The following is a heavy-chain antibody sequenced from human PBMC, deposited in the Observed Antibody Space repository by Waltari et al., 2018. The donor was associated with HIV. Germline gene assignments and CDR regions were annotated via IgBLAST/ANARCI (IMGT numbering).Heavy chain of an antibody. D-gene: IGHD5-12*01. Sequence: QVQLQQWGAGLLKPSETLSLTCAVYGGSFSGYYWSWIRQPPGKGLGWIGEINHSGSTNYNPSLKSRVTISVDTSKNQFSLKLSSVTAADTAVYYCARGVEMATIAFAYWGQGTLVTVSS. CDR1: GGSFSGYY. J-gene: IGHJ4*02. CDR2: INHSGST. CDR3: ARGVEMATIAFAY. V-gene: IGHV4-34*01.